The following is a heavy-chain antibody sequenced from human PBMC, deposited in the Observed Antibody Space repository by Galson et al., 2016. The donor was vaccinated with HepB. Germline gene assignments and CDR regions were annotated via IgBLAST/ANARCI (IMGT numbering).Heavy chain of an antibody. CDR2: VYHDGST. D-gene: IGHD6-13*01. CDR1: GGSITTTDW. Sequence: SETLSLTCDVSGGSITTTDWWSWVRQSPGKGLEWIGEVYHDGSTFYNPSVGSRVTLSVDKAKNQLSLNLRSVTAADTAVYYCARDELRAAAGGAIGGQGTLVIVSS. CDR3: ARDELRAAAGGAI. V-gene: IGHV4-4*02. J-gene: IGHJ1*01.